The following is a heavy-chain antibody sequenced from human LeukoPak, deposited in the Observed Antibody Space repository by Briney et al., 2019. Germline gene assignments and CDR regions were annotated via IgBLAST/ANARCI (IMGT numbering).Heavy chain of an antibody. CDR2: TNPNSGGT. CDR3: ARDRLAARGTFDY. Sequence: ASVKVSCKASGYTFTGYYMHWVRQAPGQGLEWMGWTNPNSGGTNYAQKFQGRVTMTRDTSISTAYMELSRLRSDDTAVYYCARDRLAARGTFDYWGQGTLVTVSS. D-gene: IGHD6-6*01. CDR1: GYTFTGYY. V-gene: IGHV1-2*02. J-gene: IGHJ4*02.